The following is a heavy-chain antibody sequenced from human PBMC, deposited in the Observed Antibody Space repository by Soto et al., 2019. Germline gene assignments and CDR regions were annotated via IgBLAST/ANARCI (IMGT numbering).Heavy chain of an antibody. Sequence: QVQLQESGPGLVKPSQTLSLTCSVSGGSISNDDYYWSRIRQSPGKGLEWIGHIHHRGSAHYNPSLTGRMIISLDTSKSQFSLNLTSVTAADTAIYYCSRLGYCSGGSCHNYWGQGTLVTVSS. D-gene: IGHD2-15*01. J-gene: IGHJ4*02. V-gene: IGHV4-30-4*01. CDR1: GGSISNDDYY. CDR3: SRLGYCSGGSCHNY. CDR2: IHHRGSA.